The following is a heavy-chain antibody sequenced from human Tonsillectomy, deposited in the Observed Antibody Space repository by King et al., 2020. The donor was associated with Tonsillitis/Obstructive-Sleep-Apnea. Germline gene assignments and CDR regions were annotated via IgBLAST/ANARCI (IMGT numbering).Heavy chain of an antibody. CDR1: GYSFTSYW. D-gene: IGHD6-13*01. Sequence: VQLVESGAEVKKPGESLRISCKGSGYSFTSYWISWVRQMPGKGLEWMGRIDPSDSYTNYSPSFQGHVTISADKSISTAYLQLSSLKASDTAMYYCARGPYIAAAGSYNWFDPWGQGTLVTVSS. CDR2: IDPSDSYT. CDR3: ARGPYIAAAGSYNWFDP. V-gene: IGHV5-10-1*03. J-gene: IGHJ5*02.